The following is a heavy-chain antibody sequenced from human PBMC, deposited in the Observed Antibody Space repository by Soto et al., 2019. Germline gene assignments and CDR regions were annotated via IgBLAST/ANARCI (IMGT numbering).Heavy chain of an antibody. D-gene: IGHD6-19*01. CDR1: GYTFTGYY. J-gene: IGHJ4*02. CDR2: INPNSGGT. CDR3: ARDITGYSSG. V-gene: IGHV1-2*02. Sequence: ASVKVSCKXSGYTFTGYYMHWVRQAPGQGLEWMGWINPNSGGTNYAQRFQGRVTMTRDTAISTAYMELSRLRSDDTAVYYCARDITGYSSGWGQGTLVTVSS.